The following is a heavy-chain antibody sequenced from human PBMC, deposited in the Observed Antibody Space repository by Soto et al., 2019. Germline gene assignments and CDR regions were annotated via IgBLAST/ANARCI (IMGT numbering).Heavy chain of an antibody. Sequence: GASVKVSCKASGYTFTSYDINWVRQATGQGLEWMGWMNPNSGNTGYAQKFQGRVTMTRNTSISTAYMELSSLRSEDTAVYYCAREPLTGSNILTGSFLWYFDLWGRGTLVTVSS. D-gene: IGHD3-9*01. V-gene: IGHV1-8*01. CDR2: MNPNSGNT. CDR3: AREPLTGSNILTGSFLWYFDL. J-gene: IGHJ2*01. CDR1: GYTFTSYD.